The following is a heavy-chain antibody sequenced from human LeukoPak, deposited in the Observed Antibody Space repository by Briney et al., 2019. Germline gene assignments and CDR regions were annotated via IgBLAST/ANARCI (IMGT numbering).Heavy chain of an antibody. CDR3: AKDRYSSGWYSDFDY. D-gene: IGHD6-19*01. Sequence: GGSLRLSCAASGFTFRNYAMHWVRQAPGKGLEWVAVISDDGSNKYYGDSVKGRFTISRDNSKNTVYLQMNSLSAEDTAVYYCAKDRYSSGWYSDFDYWGQGTLVTVSS. CDR1: GFTFRNYA. J-gene: IGHJ4*02. V-gene: IGHV3-30*18. CDR2: ISDDGSNK.